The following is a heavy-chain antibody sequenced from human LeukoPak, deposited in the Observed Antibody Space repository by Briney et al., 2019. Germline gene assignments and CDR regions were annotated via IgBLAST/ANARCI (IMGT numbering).Heavy chain of an antibody. V-gene: IGHV3-30*03. Sequence: GGSLRLSCAASAFTFSSYGMHWVRQAPGKGLEWVGVISYDGSVQYYADSVKGRFTISRDNSKNKLYLQMNSLRAEDTAVYYCARDCDIRWGNWFDPWGQGTLGTVSS. CDR2: ISYDGSVQ. J-gene: IGHJ5*02. CDR1: AFTFSSYG. D-gene: IGHD3-9*01. CDR3: ARDCDIRWGNWFDP.